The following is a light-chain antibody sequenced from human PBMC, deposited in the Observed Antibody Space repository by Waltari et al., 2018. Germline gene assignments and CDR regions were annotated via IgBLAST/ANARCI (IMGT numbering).Light chain of an antibody. CDR3: QQFYTYPLT. V-gene: IGKV1-9*01. J-gene: IGKJ4*01. CDR2: HAS. CDR1: QDITSY. Sequence: DIQLPQSPSFLSASIGDRVIITCRASQDITSYLTWYQLKPGKAPKLLIFHASTLQPGVPPRFSASGSGTDFTLTISSLQPEDFATYYCQQFYTYPLTFGGGTKVESK.